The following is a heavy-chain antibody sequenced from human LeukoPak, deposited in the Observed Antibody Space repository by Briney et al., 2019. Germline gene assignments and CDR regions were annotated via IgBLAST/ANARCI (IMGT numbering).Heavy chain of an antibody. CDR2: ISRDGTYT. V-gene: IGHV3-43*01. Sequence: GGSLRLSCVASGLTFDDYTFHWVRQAPGKGLEWVSLISRDGTYTYYADSVKGRFTISRDNRKNSVFLQMSSLRTDDTALYYCTKDRYCTTTNCPLDYWGQGTLVTVSS. D-gene: IGHD2-2*01. CDR3: TKDRYCTTTNCPLDY. CDR1: GLTFDDYT. J-gene: IGHJ4*02.